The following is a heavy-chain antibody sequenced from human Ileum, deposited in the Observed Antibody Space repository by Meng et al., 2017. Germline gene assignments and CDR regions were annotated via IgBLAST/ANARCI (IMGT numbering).Heavy chain of an antibody. V-gene: IGHV4-34*01. CDR2: IHHSGRT. D-gene: IGHD1-26*01. CDR3: VRGPARETHDFDY. J-gene: IGHJ4*02. Sequence: QGQLNQWGAGLLKPSETLSRTCAVFGGSFNDYYWSWVRQSPGKGLEWIGQIHHSGRTNYKSSLERRVTISVDTSKSQFSLKLTSVTAADTAMYYCVRGPARETHDFDYWGQGALVTASS. CDR1: GGSFNDYY.